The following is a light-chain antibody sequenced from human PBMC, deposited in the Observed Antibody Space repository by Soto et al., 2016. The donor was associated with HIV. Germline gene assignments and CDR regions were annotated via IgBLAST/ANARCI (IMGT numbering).Light chain of an antibody. V-gene: IGKV2D-29*01. J-gene: IGKJ2*03. CDR2: EVS. CDR1: QSLLLSSGYNA. CDR3: MQRIQLPR. Sequence: DIVVTQSPLSLPVTPGEPASISCRSSQSLLLSSGYNALNWYLQKPGQPPQLLIYEVSNRFSGVPNRFSGSGSGTDFTLKISRVEAEDIGVYYCMQRIQLPRFGQGTKLEIK.